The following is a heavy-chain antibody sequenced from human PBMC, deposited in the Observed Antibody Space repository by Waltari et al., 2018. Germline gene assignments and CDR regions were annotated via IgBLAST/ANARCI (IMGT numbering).Heavy chain of an antibody. V-gene: IGHV4-59*01. D-gene: IGHD3-3*01. J-gene: IGHJ1*01. Sequence: QVQLQESGPGLVKPSETLSLTCTVSGGSISSYYWSWLRQPPGKGLEWIGYIYYSGSTNYNPSLKSRVTISVDTSKNQFSLKLSSVTAADTAVYYCARARRITIFGVVTNAYFQHWGQGTLVTVSS. CDR2: IYYSGST. CDR1: GGSISSYY. CDR3: ARARRITIFGVVTNAYFQH.